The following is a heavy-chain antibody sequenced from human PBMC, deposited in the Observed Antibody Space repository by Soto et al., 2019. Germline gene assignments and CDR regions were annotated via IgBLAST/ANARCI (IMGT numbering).Heavy chain of an antibody. CDR1: GFTFTKSA. CDR3: VAELYSGGGCCSFDF. V-gene: IGHV1-58*01. J-gene: IGHJ3*01. CDR2: IIVASGRT. Sequence: SVKVSCKTSGFTFTKSAVQCVRQALLQRLEWIGWIIVASGRTNYAREVQERVTISRDTSTSTAYMELSGLRSEDTAVYYCVAELYSGGGCCSFDFWGQGTMVTVSS. D-gene: IGHD2-21*02.